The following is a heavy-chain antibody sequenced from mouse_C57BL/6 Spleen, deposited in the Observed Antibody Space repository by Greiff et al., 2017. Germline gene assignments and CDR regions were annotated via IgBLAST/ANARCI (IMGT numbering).Heavy chain of an antibody. J-gene: IGHJ4*01. CDR1: GYTFTSYW. Sequence: QVQLQQPGTELVKPGASVKLSCKASGYTFTSYWMNWVKQRPGQGLEWIGNINPSTGGTNYNEKFKSKATLTVDKSSSTAYMQLSSLTSEYSAVYYCATYYYGSTDYYAMDYWGQGTSVTVSS. D-gene: IGHD1-1*01. CDR3: ATYYYGSTDYYAMDY. V-gene: IGHV1-53*01. CDR2: INPSTGGT.